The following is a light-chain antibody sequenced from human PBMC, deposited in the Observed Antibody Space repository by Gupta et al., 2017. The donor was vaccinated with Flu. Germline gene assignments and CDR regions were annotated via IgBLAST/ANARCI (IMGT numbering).Light chain of an antibody. V-gene: IGLV6-57*01. Sequence: NFMLTQPHSVSESPGKTVTISCTRTSGSIATTYVQWYQQRPGSSPTTVIYEDNRRLSGVPDRFSGSIDSSSNSASLTISGLKTEDEADYYCQSYVSISRDVVFGGGTKLTVL. CDR2: EDN. CDR1: SGSIATTY. J-gene: IGLJ2*01. CDR3: QSYVSISRDVV.